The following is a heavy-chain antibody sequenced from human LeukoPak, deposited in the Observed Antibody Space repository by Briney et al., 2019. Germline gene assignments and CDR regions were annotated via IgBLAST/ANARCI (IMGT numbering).Heavy chain of an antibody. CDR2: IYSGGST. CDR3: ASCSSTSREYYYYYYGMDV. CDR1: GLTVSSNY. J-gene: IGHJ6*04. Sequence: PGGSLRLSCAASGLTVSSNYMSWVRQAPGKGLEWVSVIYSGGSTYYADSVKGRFTIFRDNSKNTLYLQMNSLRAEDTAVYYCASCSSTSREYYYYYYGMDVWGKGTTVTVSS. D-gene: IGHD2-2*01. V-gene: IGHV3-53*01.